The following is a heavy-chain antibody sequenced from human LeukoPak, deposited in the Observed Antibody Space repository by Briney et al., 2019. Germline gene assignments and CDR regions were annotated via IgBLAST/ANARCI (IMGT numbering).Heavy chain of an antibody. Sequence: PGGSLRLSCATSGFTFSRFAMHWVRQAPGKGLEWVAVISYDGSNKYYADSVKGRCTISRDNSKNTLYLQMNSLRAEDTAVYYCARDLSSLPYYYYGMDVWGQGTTVTVSS. CDR3: ARDLSSLPYYYYGMDV. D-gene: IGHD2-15*01. V-gene: IGHV3-30-3*01. CDR2: ISYDGSNK. J-gene: IGHJ6*02. CDR1: GFTFSRFA.